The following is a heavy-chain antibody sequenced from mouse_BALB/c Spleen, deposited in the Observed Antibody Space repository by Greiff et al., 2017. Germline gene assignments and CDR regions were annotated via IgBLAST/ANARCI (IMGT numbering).Heavy chain of an antibody. CDR3: VRNYGSSFHYAMDY. CDR1: GFTFNTYA. J-gene: IGHJ4*01. V-gene: IGHV10-1*02. D-gene: IGHD1-1*01. Sequence: EVKLVESGGGLVQPKGSLKLSCAATGFTFNTYAMNWVRQAPGKGLEWVARIRSKSNNYATYYADSVKDRFTISRDDSQSMLYLQMNNLKTEDTAMYDCVRNYGSSFHYAMDYWGQGTSVTVSS. CDR2: IRSKSNNYAT.